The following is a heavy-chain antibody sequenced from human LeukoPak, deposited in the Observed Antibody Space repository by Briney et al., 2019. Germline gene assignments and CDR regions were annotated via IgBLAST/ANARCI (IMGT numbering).Heavy chain of an antibody. V-gene: IGHV1-18*01. Sequence: GASVKISCKASGYTFTIYGISWVRHAPGQGLEWMGWISAYNGNTNYAQKFQGRVTMTTDTSTSTAYMELRSLRSDDTAVYYCGSGIMITCGGVIVMDYWGQGTLVTVSS. CDR3: GSGIMITCGGVIVMDY. CDR2: ISAYNGNT. D-gene: IGHD3-16*02. CDR1: GYTFTIYG. J-gene: IGHJ4*02.